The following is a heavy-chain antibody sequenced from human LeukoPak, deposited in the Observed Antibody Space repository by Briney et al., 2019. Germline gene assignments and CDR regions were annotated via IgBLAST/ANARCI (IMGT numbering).Heavy chain of an antibody. V-gene: IGHV3-9*01. CDR1: GFTFDDYV. Sequence: PGGSLRLSCAASGFTFDDYVMHWVRQPPGKGLEWVSGISWNSGSRDYADSVKGRFTISRDNAKNSLYLQMNSLRAEDTALYYCAKDISDGSGTLYYGMDVWGQGTTVTVSS. CDR2: ISWNSGSR. J-gene: IGHJ6*02. CDR3: AKDISDGSGTLYYGMDV. D-gene: IGHD3-10*01.